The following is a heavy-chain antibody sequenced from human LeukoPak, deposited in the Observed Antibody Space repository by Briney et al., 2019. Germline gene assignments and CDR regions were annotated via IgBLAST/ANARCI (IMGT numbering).Heavy chain of an antibody. J-gene: IGHJ1*01. Sequence: PGGSLRLSCEASGFTFSAYAMTWVRQAPGQGLEWVSSIGSDNKPHYSESVKGRFAISRDNSKSMLFLQLNSLRAEDTALYYCARDLHYYVALVVWGQSTRLTVSS. CDR3: ARDLHYYVALVV. V-gene: IGHV3-23*01. CDR1: GFTFSAYA. CDR2: IGSDNKP. D-gene: IGHD3-10*02.